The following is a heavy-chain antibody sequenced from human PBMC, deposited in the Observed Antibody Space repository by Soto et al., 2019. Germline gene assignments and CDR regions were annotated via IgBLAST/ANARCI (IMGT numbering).Heavy chain of an antibody. Sequence: QVQLVESGGGVVQPGRSLRLSCAASGFTFSSYAMHWVRQAPGKGLEWVAVISYDGSNKYYADSVKGRFTISRDNSKKTLSLQMSSLRAEDTAVYYCARDHPPRFVEWLLLPLDWGQGTLVTVSS. D-gene: IGHD3-3*01. J-gene: IGHJ4*02. V-gene: IGHV3-30-3*01. CDR3: ARDHPPRFVEWLLLPLD. CDR1: GFTFSSYA. CDR2: ISYDGSNK.